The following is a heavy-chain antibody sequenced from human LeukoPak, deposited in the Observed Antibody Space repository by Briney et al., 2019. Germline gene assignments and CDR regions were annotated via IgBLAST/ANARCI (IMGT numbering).Heavy chain of an antibody. V-gene: IGHV4-59*12. J-gene: IGHJ5*02. CDR2: IYYSGST. CDR1: GGSISSYY. CDR3: ARERLAWYHGSSGYLPAGGFDP. Sequence: PSETLSLTCTVSGGSISSYYWSWLRQPPGKGLEWIGYIYYSGSTNYNPSLKSRVTISVDTSKNQFSLKLSSVTAADTGVYYCARERLAWYHGSSGYLPAGGFDPWGQGTLVTVSS. D-gene: IGHD3-22*01.